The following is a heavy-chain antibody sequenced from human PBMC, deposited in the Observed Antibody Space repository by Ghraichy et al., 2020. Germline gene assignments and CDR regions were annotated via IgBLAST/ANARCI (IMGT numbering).Heavy chain of an antibody. Sequence: GGSLRLSCAASGFTFSSYWMSWVRQAPGKGLEWVANIKQDGSEKYYVDSVKGRFTISRDNAKNSLYLQMNSLRAEDTAVYYCARGAYCSSTSCHYFDYWGQGTLVTVSS. J-gene: IGHJ4*02. CDR2: IKQDGSEK. CDR1: GFTFSSYW. D-gene: IGHD2-2*01. V-gene: IGHV3-7*01. CDR3: ARGAYCSSTSCHYFDY.